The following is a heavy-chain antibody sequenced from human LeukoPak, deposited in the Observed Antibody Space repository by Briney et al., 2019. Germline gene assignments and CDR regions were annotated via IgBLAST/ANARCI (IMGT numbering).Heavy chain of an antibody. CDR3: AKDLLI. CDR1: GFTVSSNY. V-gene: IGHV3-9*03. Sequence: GGSLRLSCVVSGFTVSSNYMSWVRQAPGKGLEWVSGISWNSGSIGYADSVKGRFTISRDNAKNSLYLQMNSLRAEDMALYYCAKDLLIWGQGTMVTVSS. J-gene: IGHJ3*02. CDR2: ISWNSGSI.